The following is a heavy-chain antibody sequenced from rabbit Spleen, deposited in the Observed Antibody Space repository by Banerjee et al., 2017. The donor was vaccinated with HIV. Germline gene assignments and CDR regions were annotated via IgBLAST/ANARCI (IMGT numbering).Heavy chain of an antibody. Sequence: QEQLEESGGGLVKPEGSLTLTCKASGFSFSRGYDMCWVRQAPGKGLEWIGCIYTGNGKAYYGGWAKGRFTISKSSSTTVTLQMTSLTAADTATYFCARDLVAVIGWNFNLWGPGTLVTVS. CDR2: IYTGNGKA. J-gene: IGHJ4*01. V-gene: IGHV1S45*01. CDR1: GFSFSRGYD. CDR3: ARDLVAVIGWNFNL. D-gene: IGHD1-1*01.